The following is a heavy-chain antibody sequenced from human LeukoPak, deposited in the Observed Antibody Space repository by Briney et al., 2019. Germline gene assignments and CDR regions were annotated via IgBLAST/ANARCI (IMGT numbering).Heavy chain of an antibody. V-gene: IGHV1-8*03. CDR1: GYTFTSYD. J-gene: IGHJ4*02. CDR2: MNPNSGNT. CDR3: AREDYYDSGSSDY. D-gene: IGHD3-22*01. Sequence: ASVKVSCKTSGYTFTSYDINWVRQATGQGLEWMGWMNPNSGNTAYAQKFQGRVTITRNTSISTAYMELSSLRSEDTAIYYCAREDYYDSGSSDYWGQGTLVTVSS.